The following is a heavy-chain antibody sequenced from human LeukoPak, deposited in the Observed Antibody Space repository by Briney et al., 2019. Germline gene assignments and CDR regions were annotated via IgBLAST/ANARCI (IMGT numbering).Heavy chain of an antibody. V-gene: IGHV1-69*01. J-gene: IGHJ4*02. CDR2: IIPIFGTA. CDR3: ARGDTPESDY. D-gene: IGHD2-15*01. Sequence: ASVKVSCKASGGTFSSYAISWMRQAPGQGLEWMGGIIPIFGTANYAQKFQGRVTITADESTSTAYMELSSLRSEDTAVYYCARGDTPESDYWGQGTLVTVSS. CDR1: GGTFSSYA.